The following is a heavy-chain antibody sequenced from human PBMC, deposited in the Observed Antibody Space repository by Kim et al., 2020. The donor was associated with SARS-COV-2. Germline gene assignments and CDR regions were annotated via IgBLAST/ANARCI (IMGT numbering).Heavy chain of an antibody. CDR2: ISSSSSYI. V-gene: IGHV3-21*04. CDR1: GFTFSSYS. CDR3: ASSVLTYYYGSGSYSPVSGYGMDV. D-gene: IGHD3-10*01. Sequence: GGSLRLSCAASGFTFSSYSMNWVRQAPGKGLEWVSSISSSSSYIYYADSVKGRFTISRDNAKNSLYLQMNSLRAEDTAVYYCASSVLTYYYGSGSYSPVSGYGMDVWGQGTTVTVSS. J-gene: IGHJ6*02.